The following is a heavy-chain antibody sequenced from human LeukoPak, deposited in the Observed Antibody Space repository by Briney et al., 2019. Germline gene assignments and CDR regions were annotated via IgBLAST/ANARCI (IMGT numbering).Heavy chain of an antibody. CDR2: INHSGST. CDR1: GGSFSGYY. Sequence: PSETLSLTCAVHGGSFSGYYWSWIRQPPGKGLEWIGEINHSGSTNYNPSLKSRVTISVDTSKNQFSLKLSSVTAADTAVYYCARPNGSGSYLASRSRYYFDYWGQGTLVTVSS. D-gene: IGHD3-10*01. J-gene: IGHJ4*02. V-gene: IGHV4-34*01. CDR3: ARPNGSGSYLASRSRYYFDY.